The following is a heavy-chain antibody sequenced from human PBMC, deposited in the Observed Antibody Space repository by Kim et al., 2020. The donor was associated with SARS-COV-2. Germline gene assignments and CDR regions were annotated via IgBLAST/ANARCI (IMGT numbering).Heavy chain of an antibody. CDR1: GFTFDDYA. J-gene: IGHJ5*02. Sequence: GGSLRLSCAASGFTFDDYAMHWVRQAPGKGLEWVSGISWNSGSIGYADSVKGRFTISRDNAKNSLYLQMNSLRAEDTALYYCAKEGMTRAAGTSWFDPWGQGTLVTVSS. CDR3: AKEGMTRAAGTSWFDP. CDR2: ISWNSGSI. V-gene: IGHV3-9*01. D-gene: IGHD6-13*01.